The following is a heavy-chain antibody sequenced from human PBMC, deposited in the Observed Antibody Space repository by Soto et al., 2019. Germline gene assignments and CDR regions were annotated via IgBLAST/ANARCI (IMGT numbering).Heavy chain of an antibody. CDR2: IYYSGST. CDR1: GGSISSSSYY. D-gene: IGHD6-19*01. V-gene: IGHV4-39*01. CDR3: ARQKRGSIAVAGTGSEFQH. Sequence: SETLSLTCTVSGGSISSSSYYWGWIRQPPGKGLEWIGSIYYSGSTYYNPSLKSRVTISVDTSKNQFSLKLSSVTAADTAVYYCARQKRGSIAVAGTGSEFQHWGQGTLVTVSS. J-gene: IGHJ1*01.